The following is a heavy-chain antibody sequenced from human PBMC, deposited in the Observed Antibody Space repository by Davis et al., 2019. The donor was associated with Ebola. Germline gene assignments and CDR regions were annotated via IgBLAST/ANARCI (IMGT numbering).Heavy chain of an antibody. CDR3: ARADYDILTGYATD. D-gene: IGHD3-9*01. CDR2: IYHSGAT. V-gene: IGHV4-59*12. Sequence: MPSETLSLTCTVSGGSIGRYYWTWIRQPPGKGLEWIASIYHSGATNYNPSLKSRATISMDTSKNQFSLKLSSVTAADTAVYYCARADYDILTGYATDWGQGTLVTVSS. J-gene: IGHJ4*02. CDR1: GGSIGRYY.